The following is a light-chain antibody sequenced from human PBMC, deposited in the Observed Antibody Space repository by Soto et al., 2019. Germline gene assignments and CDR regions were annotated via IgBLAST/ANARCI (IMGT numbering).Light chain of an antibody. J-gene: IGLJ2*01. CDR3: SSYTSSNTVT. CDR1: NTYGGGYNY. V-gene: IGLV2-14*01. Sequence: QYALTQPASVSGSPGQSITISCTGTNTYGGGYNYVCWYQQQPGKAPQLIIYDVTNRPSGVSNRFSGSRSGNTASLTISGLQAEDEADYFCSSYTSSNTVTFGGGPKLTVL. CDR2: DVT.